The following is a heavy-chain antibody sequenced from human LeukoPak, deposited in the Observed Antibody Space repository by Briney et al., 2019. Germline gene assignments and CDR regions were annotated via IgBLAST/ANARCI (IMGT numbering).Heavy chain of an antibody. CDR3: ANEGGGAFDI. V-gene: IGHV3-7*01. J-gene: IGHJ3*02. CDR2: IKEDESEK. CDR1: GFTFSSYW. Sequence: GGSLRLSCAASGFTFSSYWMSWVRQAPGKGLEWVANIKEDESEKYYADSVKGRFTISRDNAENSLYLQMNSLRAEHTAIYYCANEGGGAFDIWGRGTMVTVSS.